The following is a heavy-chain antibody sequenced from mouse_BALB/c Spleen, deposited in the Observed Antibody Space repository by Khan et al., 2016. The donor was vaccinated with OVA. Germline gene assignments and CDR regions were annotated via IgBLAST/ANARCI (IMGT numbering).Heavy chain of an antibody. V-gene: IGHV1-7*01. CDR1: GYTFTSYW. Sequence: VQLQQSGAELAKPGASVKMSCTASGYTFTSYWMHWIKQRPGQGLEWIGYINPTSGYTDYNQKFKDKATLTADKSSSPAYMQLSRLTSDDSAVYYCNSDRIAYWGQGTALTVSS. CDR3: NSDRIAY. J-gene: IGHJ2*01. CDR2: INPTSGYT.